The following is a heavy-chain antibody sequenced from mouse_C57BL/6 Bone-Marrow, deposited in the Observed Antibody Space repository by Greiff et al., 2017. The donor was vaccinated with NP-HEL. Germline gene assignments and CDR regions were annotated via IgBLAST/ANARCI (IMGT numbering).Heavy chain of an antibody. CDR2: INPYNGGT. Sequence: VQLQQSGPVLVKPGASVKMSCKASGYTFTDYYMNWVKQSHGKSLEWIGVINPYNGGTSYNQKFKGKATLTVDKSSSTAYMELNSLTSEDSAVYYCARGGCDYDGNFDVWGTGTTVTVSS. D-gene: IGHD2-4*01. V-gene: IGHV1-19*01. CDR1: GYTFTDYY. J-gene: IGHJ1*03. CDR3: ARGGCDYDGNFDV.